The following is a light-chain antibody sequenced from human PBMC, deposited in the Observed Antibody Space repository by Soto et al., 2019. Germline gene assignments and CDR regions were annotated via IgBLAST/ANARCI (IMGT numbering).Light chain of an antibody. J-gene: IGKJ5*01. CDR2: GAS. CDR1: QSVSSN. CDR3: QQHGTSPIT. Sequence: EIVVTQSPATLSVSPGERATLSCRASQSVSSNLAWYQQKPGQAPRLLIYGASTRATGIPARFSGSGSGTDFTLTISRLEPEDFAVYYCQQHGTSPITFGQGTRLEIK. V-gene: IGKV3-15*01.